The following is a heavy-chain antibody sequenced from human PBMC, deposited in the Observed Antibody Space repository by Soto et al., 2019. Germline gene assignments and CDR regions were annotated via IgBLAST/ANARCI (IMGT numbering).Heavy chain of an antibody. Sequence: GASVKVSCKASGFTFTSSSVLWVRQARGQRLEWIGWIVVGSGNTNYAQKFQERVTITRDMSTSTAYMELSSLRSEDTAVYYCAAVGGTGTFNGMDVWGQGTTVTVSS. CDR1: GFTFTSSS. V-gene: IGHV1-58*01. J-gene: IGHJ6*02. CDR2: IVVGSGNT. CDR3: AAVGGTGTFNGMDV. D-gene: IGHD1-1*01.